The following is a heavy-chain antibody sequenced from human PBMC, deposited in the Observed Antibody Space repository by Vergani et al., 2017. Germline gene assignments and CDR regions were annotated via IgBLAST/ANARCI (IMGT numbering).Heavy chain of an antibody. Sequence: EVQLLESGGGLVQPGGSLRLSCAASGFTFSSYAMSWVRQAPGKGLEWVSDISGSGGSTYYADSVKGRFTISRDNSKNTLYLQMNSLRAEDTAVYYCAKDWSPTVVTRSYWGQGTLVTVSS. CDR2: ISGSGGST. V-gene: IGHV3-23*01. CDR1: GFTFSSYA. J-gene: IGHJ4*02. CDR3: AKDWSPTVVTRSY. D-gene: IGHD4-23*01.